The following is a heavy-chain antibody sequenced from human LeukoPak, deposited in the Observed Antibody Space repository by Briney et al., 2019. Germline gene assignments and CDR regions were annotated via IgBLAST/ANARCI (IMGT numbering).Heavy chain of an antibody. CDR1: GGSISSSSYY. CDR2: IYYSGST. J-gene: IGHJ6*03. Sequence: SETLSLTCTVSGGSISSSSYYWGWIRQPPGKGLEWIGSIYYSGSTYYNPSLKSRVTIPVDTSKNQFSLKLSSVTAADTAVYYCARSQLNYYYYYMDVWGKGTTVTVSS. D-gene: IGHD2-2*01. CDR3: ARSQLNYYYYYMDV. V-gene: IGHV4-39*01.